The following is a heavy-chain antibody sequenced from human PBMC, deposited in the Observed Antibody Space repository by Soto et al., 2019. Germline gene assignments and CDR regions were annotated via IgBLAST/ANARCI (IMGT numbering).Heavy chain of an antibody. CDR2: ASGSGGST. J-gene: IGHJ3*02. Sequence: EVQLLESGGGLVQPGGCLRLSCAASGFTFSSYAMSWVRQAPGKGLEWVSAASGSGGSTYYADAVKSRLTICRDNSKNTLYLQMNSLRAEDTAVYYCAKDSSLTMLVLVIDAVDIWGQGPMVTVSS. D-gene: IGHD3-22*01. CDR1: GFTFSSYA. V-gene: IGHV3-23*01. CDR3: AKDSSLTMLVLVIDAVDI.